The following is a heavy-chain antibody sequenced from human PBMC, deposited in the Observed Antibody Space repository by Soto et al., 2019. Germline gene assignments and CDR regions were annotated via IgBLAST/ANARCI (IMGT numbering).Heavy chain of an antibody. V-gene: IGHV3-23*01. CDR2: ISPNGDTT. CDR3: AQTQYDLLQ. J-gene: IGHJ4*02. D-gene: IGHD3-3*01. Sequence: EVQVLESGGTLVQPGESLRLSCAASGFTFRNYAMTWVRQAPGKGLEWVSVISPNGDTTYYADSVKGRFTISRDNSKNTLYLQMNSLRAEDTALYYCAQTQYDLLQWGQGTLVTVSS. CDR1: GFTFRNYA.